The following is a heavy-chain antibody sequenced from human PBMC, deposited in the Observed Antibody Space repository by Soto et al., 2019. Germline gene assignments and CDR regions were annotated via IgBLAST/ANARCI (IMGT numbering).Heavy chain of an antibody. V-gene: IGHV4-61*01. CDR3: ARDWAAAAGTFYYYGMDV. Sequence: SETLSLTCTVSGGSVSSGSYYWSWIRQPPGKGLEWIGYIYYSGSTNYNPSLKSRVTISVDTSKNQFSLKLSSVTAADTAVYYCARDWAAAAGTFYYYGMDVWGQGTMVTVSS. CDR1: GGSVSSGSYY. CDR2: IYYSGST. J-gene: IGHJ6*02. D-gene: IGHD6-13*01.